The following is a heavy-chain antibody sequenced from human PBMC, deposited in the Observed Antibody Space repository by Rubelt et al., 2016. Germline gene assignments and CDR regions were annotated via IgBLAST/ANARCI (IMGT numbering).Heavy chain of an antibody. CDR2: ISYDGSNK. V-gene: IGHV3-30*14. D-gene: IGHD3-22*01. J-gene: IGHJ3*02. Sequence: VQRGEAGGGLVQPGGSLRLSCAASGFTFSNYAMHWVRQAPGKGLEWVAGISYDGSNKYYADYVKGRFTISRDISKNTLDLEMNSRIAEDTAVYYCARDGAKNYYDSSGYWVGPHDAFDIWGQGTMVTVSS. CDR1: GFTFSNYA. CDR3: ARDGAKNYYDSSGYWVGPHDAFDI.